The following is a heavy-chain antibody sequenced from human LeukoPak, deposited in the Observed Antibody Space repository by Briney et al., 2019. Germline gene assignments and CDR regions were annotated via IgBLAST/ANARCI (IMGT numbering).Heavy chain of an antibody. D-gene: IGHD3-10*01. CDR3: ARDSMVRGVIIRVGY. Sequence: ASVKVSCKASGYTFTGYYMHWVRQAPGQGLEWMGWINPNSGGTNYAQKFQGRVTMTRDTSISTAYMELSRLRSDDTAVYYCARDSMVRGVIIRVGYWGQGTLVAVSS. J-gene: IGHJ4*02. CDR2: INPNSGGT. V-gene: IGHV1-2*02. CDR1: GYTFTGYY.